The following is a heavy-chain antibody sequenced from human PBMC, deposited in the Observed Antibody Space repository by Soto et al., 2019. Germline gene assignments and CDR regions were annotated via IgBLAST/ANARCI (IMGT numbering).Heavy chain of an antibody. CDR2: ISSSSSYI. CDR1: GFTFSSYS. Sequence: GGSLRLSCAASGFTFSSYSMNWVRQAPGKGLEWVSSISSSSSYIYYADSVKGRFTISRDNAKNSLYLQMNSLRAEDTAVYYCASTRETHAYYDFWSGYYYYYGMDVWGQGTTVTVSS. CDR3: ASTRETHAYYDFWSGYYYYYGMDV. D-gene: IGHD3-3*01. V-gene: IGHV3-21*01. J-gene: IGHJ6*02.